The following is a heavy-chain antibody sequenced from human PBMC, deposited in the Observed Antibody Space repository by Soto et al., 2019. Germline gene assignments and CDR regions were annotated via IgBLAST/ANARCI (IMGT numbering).Heavy chain of an antibody. CDR2: ISYDGSNK. V-gene: IGHV3-30*18. D-gene: IGHD6-6*01. J-gene: IGHJ6*03. CDR1: GFTFSSYG. CDR3: AKDVVGEQLVRVYYYYYYMDV. Sequence: GGSLRLSCAASGFTFSSYGMHWVRQAPGKGLEWVAVISYDGSNKYYADSVKGRFTISRDNSKNKLYLQMNSLRAEDTAVYYCAKDVVGEQLVRVYYYYYYMDVWGKGTTVTVSS.